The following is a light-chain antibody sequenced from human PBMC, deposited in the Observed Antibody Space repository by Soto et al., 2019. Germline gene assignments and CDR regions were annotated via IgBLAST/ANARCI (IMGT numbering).Light chain of an antibody. CDR1: SSDVGGYNY. CDR2: EVS. V-gene: IGLV2-14*01. J-gene: IGLJ1*01. CDR3: SSYTSSSAYV. Sequence: QSALAQPASVSGSPGQSITISCTGTSSDVGGYNYVSWYQQHPGKAPKLMIYEVSNRPSGVSNRFSGSKSGNTASLTISGLQVEGEADYYCSSYTSSSAYVFGTGTKVTVL.